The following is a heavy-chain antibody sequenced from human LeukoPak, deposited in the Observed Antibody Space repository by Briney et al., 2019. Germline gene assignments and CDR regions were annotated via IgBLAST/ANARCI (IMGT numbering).Heavy chain of an antibody. Sequence: LSGGSLRLSCAASGFTFSNYWMSWVRQAPGKGLEWVANIKQDGSEKYYVDSLKGRFTISGDNAKNSLYLQINSLRAEDTAVYYCAKTYYYDSSGTSYCFDYWGQGTLVTVSS. J-gene: IGHJ4*02. CDR1: GFTFSNYW. D-gene: IGHD3-22*01. CDR2: IKQDGSEK. CDR3: AKTYYYDSSGTSYCFDY. V-gene: IGHV3-7*03.